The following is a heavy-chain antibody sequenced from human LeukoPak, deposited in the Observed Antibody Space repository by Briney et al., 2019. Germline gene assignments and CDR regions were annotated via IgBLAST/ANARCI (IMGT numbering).Heavy chain of an antibody. J-gene: IGHJ6*03. CDR3: ARVVSRVTTVTGQRHYYMDV. CDR2: RYHSGSI. V-gene: IGHV4-38-2*02. CDR1: GYSITTSYY. D-gene: IGHD4-17*01. Sequence: PSETLSLTCTVSGYSITTSYYWGWIRQTPGKGLEWIASRYHSGSIYCNPSLQRRSTISVDTSKNQFSLRLSSVTAADTAVYYCARVVSRVTTVTGQRHYYMDVWGKGTTVTVSS.